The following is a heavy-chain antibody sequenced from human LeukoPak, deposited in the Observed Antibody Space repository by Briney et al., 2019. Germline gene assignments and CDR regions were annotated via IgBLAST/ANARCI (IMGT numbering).Heavy chain of an antibody. V-gene: IGHV4-59*12. J-gene: IGHJ4*02. D-gene: IGHD4-17*01. CDR2: IYYSGST. CDR3: ARVIPRDYGDYFDY. Sequence: SETLSLTCTVSGASISDYYWSWIRQPPGKGLEWIGYIYYSGSTNYNPSLKSRVTISVDTSKNKFSLKLSSVTAADTAVYYCARVIPRDYGDYFDYWGQGTLVTVSS. CDR1: GASISDYY.